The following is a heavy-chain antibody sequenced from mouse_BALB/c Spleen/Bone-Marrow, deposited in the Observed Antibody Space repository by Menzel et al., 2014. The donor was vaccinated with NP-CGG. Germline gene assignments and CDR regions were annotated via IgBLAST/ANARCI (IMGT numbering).Heavy chain of an antibody. J-gene: IGHJ4*01. CDR2: ISSGGSNT. D-gene: IGHD2-2*01. V-gene: IGHV5-12-1*01. Sequence: EVQGVESGGGLVKPGGSPKFSCAASGFAFSGYDMSWVRQTPEKRLEWVAYISSGGSNTYYPDTVKGRFTISRDNAKNTLYLQMNSLKSEDTAMYYCARQRGYAYAMDYWGQGISVTVSS. CDR3: ARQRGYAYAMDY. CDR1: GFAFSGYD.